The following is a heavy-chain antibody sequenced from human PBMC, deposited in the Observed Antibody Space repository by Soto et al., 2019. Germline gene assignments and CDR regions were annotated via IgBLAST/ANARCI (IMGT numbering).Heavy chain of an antibody. Sequence: ASVKVSCKASGYTFTSYAMHWMRQAPGQRLEWMGWINAGNGNTKYSQKFQGRVTITRDTSASTAYMELSSLRSEDTAVYYCAREVRSTVTTLLQYYFDYWGQGTLVTVSS. CDR2: INAGNGNT. V-gene: IGHV1-3*01. CDR1: GYTFTSYA. CDR3: AREVRSTVTTLLQYYFDY. J-gene: IGHJ4*02. D-gene: IGHD4-17*01.